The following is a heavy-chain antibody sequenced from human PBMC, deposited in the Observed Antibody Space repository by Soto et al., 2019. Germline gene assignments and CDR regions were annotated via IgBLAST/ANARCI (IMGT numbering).Heavy chain of an antibody. CDR2: IYYSGST. CDR1: RGSISTGDYN. Sequence: PSETLSLTCTVSRGSISTGDYNWRWIRQPPGKGLQWIGYIYYSGSTHYNPSLKSRVTISVDTSKNQFSLKLISVVSADTTVYYCARGGREIRKGDYYFDYWGQGTLVTVSS. V-gene: IGHV4-30-4*01. CDR3: ARGGREIRKGDYYFDY. J-gene: IGHJ4*02. D-gene: IGHD1-26*01.